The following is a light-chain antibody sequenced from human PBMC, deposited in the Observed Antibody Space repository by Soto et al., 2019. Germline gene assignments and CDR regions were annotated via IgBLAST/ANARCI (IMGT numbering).Light chain of an antibody. Sequence: DIQLTQSPSLLSASVGDRVTITCRASHDISTYLAWYQQKPGKAPKLMIYEASTLQSGVPSRFSGSGSGTEFTLTISSLQPEDFATYYCQQLNSYTWTFGQGTKVDI. J-gene: IGKJ1*01. CDR1: HDISTY. V-gene: IGKV1-9*01. CDR3: QQLNSYTWT. CDR2: EAS.